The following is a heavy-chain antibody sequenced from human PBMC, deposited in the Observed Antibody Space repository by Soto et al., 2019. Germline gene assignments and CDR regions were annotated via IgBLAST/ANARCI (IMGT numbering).Heavy chain of an antibody. CDR1: GFTFSYYA. J-gene: IGHJ4*02. V-gene: IGHV3-30-3*01. D-gene: IGHD3-22*01. CDR2: ISYDGSDK. CDR3: AKDRGYYDSSGYIY. Sequence: PGGSLRLSCAASGFTFSYYAIHWVRQAPGKGLEWVALISYDGSDKDYADSVKGRFTISRDNSKNTLYLQMNSPRAEDTAVYYCAKDRGYYDSSGYIYWGQGTLVTVSS.